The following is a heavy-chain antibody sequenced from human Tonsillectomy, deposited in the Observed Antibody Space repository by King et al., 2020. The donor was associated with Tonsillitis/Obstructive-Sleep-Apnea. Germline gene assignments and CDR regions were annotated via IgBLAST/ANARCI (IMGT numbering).Heavy chain of an antibody. CDR1: GFTFISYG. D-gene: IGHD2-2*01. J-gene: IGHJ6*03. CDR2: ISYDGSNK. Sequence: VQLVESGGGVVQPGRSLRLSCAASGFTFISYGMHWVRQAPGKGLEWVAVISYDGSNKYNADSVKGRFTISRDNSKNTLYLQMNSLRAEDTDVYYCAKGWGNIVVVPAAIDYYYYYYMDVWGKGTTVTVSS. V-gene: IGHV3-30*18. CDR3: AKGWGNIVVVPAAIDYYYYYYMDV.